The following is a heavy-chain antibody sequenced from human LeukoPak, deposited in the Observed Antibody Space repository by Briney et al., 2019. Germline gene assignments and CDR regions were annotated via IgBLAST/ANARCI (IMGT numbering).Heavy chain of an antibody. CDR1: GYKFNTYG. D-gene: IGHD6-19*01. CDR3: ARARYTSGWETLDY. Sequence: ASVKVSCKASGYKFNTYGISWVRQAPGQGLEWMGWISAYNGKTDYAQKFQGRVTMTTDTSTSTAYMELRSLRSDDTAVYYCARARYTSGWETLDYWGQGTLVTVSS. CDR2: ISAYNGKT. V-gene: IGHV1-18*01. J-gene: IGHJ4*02.